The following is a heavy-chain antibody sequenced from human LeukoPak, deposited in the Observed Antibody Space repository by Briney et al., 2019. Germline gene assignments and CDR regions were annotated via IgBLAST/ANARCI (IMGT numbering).Heavy chain of an antibody. Sequence: SETLSLTCTVSGGSVSSGSYYWSWIRQPPGKGLEWIGYIYYSVSTNYNPSLKSRVTISVDTSENQFSLKLSSVTAADTAVYYCAREAGSHLGAFDIWGQGTMVTVSS. CDR2: IYYSVST. CDR1: GGSVSSGSYY. J-gene: IGHJ3*02. CDR3: AREAGSHLGAFDI. V-gene: IGHV4-61*01. D-gene: IGHD6-19*01.